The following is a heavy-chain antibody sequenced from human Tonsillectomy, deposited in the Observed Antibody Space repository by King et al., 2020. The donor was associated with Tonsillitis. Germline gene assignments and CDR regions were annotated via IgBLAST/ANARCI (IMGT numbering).Heavy chain of an antibody. D-gene: IGHD3-22*01. CDR2: ISSSGGSI. Sequence: VQLVESGGGLVKPGGSLRLSCAASGFTFSDYYMSWIRQAPGKGLEWGSDISSSGGSIYYADSVKGRFTISRDNAKHSLYLQMKSLRAEDTAVYYCARKRITMIVVVNDAFDIWGQGTMVTVSS. CDR1: GFTFSDYY. CDR3: ARKRITMIVVVNDAFDI. V-gene: IGHV3-11*01. J-gene: IGHJ3*02.